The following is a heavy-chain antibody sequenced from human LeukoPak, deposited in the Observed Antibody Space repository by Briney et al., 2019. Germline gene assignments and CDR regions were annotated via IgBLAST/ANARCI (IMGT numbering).Heavy chain of an antibody. CDR3: ATDRVGGINAFDI. V-gene: IGHV1-24*01. CDR1: GYTLTELS. J-gene: IGHJ3*02. Sequence: ASVKVSCKVSGYTLTELSMHWVRQAPGRGLEWMGSFDLEDGETIYAQKFQGRVTMTEDTSTDTAYMELRSLRSEDTAVYYCATDRVGGINAFDIWGQGTMVTVSS. CDR2: FDLEDGET. D-gene: IGHD3-10*01.